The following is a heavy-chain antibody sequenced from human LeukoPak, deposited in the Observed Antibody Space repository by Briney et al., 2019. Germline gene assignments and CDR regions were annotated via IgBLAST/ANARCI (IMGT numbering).Heavy chain of an antibody. CDR1: GYTFTIYG. D-gene: IGHD3-22*01. CDR2: ISGYICNT. V-gene: IGHV1-18*01. Sequence: ASVKVSCTASGYTFTIYGISWVRQAPGQGLEWMGWISGYICNTDYAQKFQGRVTLTTDKSTNTAYMDLSSLRADDTAVYFCARDRGFNFYDRRGFDYWGKGTLVTVSS. CDR3: ARDRGFNFYDRRGFDY. J-gene: IGHJ4*02.